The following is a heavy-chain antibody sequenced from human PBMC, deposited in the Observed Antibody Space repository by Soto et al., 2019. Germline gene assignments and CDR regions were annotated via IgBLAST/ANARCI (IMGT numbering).Heavy chain of an antibody. D-gene: IGHD3-10*01. J-gene: IGHJ4*02. CDR3: ARERGKYITMVRGVTLDY. CDR1: GFTFSSYG. Sequence: GGSLRLSCAASGFTFSSYGMHWVRQAPGKGLEWVAVIWDDGSNKYYADSVKGRFTISRDNSKNTLYLQMNSMRAEDTAVYYCARERGKYITMVRGVTLDYWGQGTLVTVSS. CDR2: IWDDGSNK. V-gene: IGHV3-33*01.